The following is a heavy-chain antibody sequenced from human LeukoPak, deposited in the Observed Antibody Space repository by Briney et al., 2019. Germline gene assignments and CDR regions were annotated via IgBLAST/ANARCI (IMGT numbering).Heavy chain of an antibody. CDR3: ASATQTPSWYYDILTGYYPFDY. CDR1: GGSFSGYY. V-gene: IGHV4-34*01. D-gene: IGHD3-9*01. J-gene: IGHJ4*02. CDR2: INHSGST. Sequence: SETLSLTCAVYGGSFSGYYWSWIRQPPGKGLEWIGEINHSGSTNYNPSLKSRVTISVDTSKNQFSLKLSSVTAADTAVYYCASATQTPSWYYDILTGYYPFDYWGQGTLVTVSS.